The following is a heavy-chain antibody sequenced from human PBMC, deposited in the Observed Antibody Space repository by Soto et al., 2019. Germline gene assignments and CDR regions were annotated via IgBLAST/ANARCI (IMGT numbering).Heavy chain of an antibody. J-gene: IGHJ6*02. D-gene: IGHD1-1*01. CDR2: INGGNGQT. CDR3: ARGKGMEENYYYYGLDI. CDR1: GYTFTTHA. V-gene: IGHV1-3*01. Sequence: ASVKVSCKASGYTFTTHAMHWVRQAPGQSLEWMGWINGGNGQTKHSQRFQGRVNITRDTSASTAYMELSSLRSEDTAVYYCARGKGMEENYYYYGLDIWGQGTTVTVSS.